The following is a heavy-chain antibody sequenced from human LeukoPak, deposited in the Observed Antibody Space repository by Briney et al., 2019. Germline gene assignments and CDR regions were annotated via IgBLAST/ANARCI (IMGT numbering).Heavy chain of an antibody. Sequence: GGSLRLSCTASGFTFGDYAMSWFRQAPGKGRDGVGFIRRKAYGGTTEYAASVKRRFTISRDDSKSLDYLQMNSLKTEDTAVYSCTRGRSRGSGSYGSYYGMDVWGQGTTVTVSS. D-gene: IGHD3-10*01. CDR3: TRGRSRGSGSYGSYYGMDV. CDR1: GFTFGDYA. V-gene: IGHV3-49*03. CDR2: IRRKAYGGTT. J-gene: IGHJ6*02.